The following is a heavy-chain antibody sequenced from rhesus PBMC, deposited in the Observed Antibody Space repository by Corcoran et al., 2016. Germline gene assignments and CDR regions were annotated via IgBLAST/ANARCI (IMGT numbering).Heavy chain of an antibody. V-gene: IGHV3-100*02. CDR1: GFTFTTYE. CDR2: ISARGDAT. Sequence: DVQLVESGGGLVKPGGSLRLSCVASGFTFTTYEMHWVRQAPGEGLGWVSVISARGDATDSADAVKGRFTISRANAKNSLFLQMNSLRAEDTAVYYCTHYQRGYWGQGVLVTVSS. J-gene: IGHJ4*01. D-gene: IGHD4-11*01. CDR3: THYQRGY.